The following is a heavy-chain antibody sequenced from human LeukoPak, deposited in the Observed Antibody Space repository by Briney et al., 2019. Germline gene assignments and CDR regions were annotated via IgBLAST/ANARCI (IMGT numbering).Heavy chain of an antibody. V-gene: IGHV3-7*01. J-gene: IGHJ3*02. CDR2: IKEDGSTR. CDR3: AASRGWFAFDI. CDR1: GFTFNNYW. Sequence: GESLKISCAASGFTFNNYWIIWVRQAPGKGLEWVANIKEDGSTRFFAESVKGRFTFSRDNVQSSLYLQMSSLRVDDTAIYYCAASRGWFAFDIWGQGTMVTVAS. D-gene: IGHD2-15*01.